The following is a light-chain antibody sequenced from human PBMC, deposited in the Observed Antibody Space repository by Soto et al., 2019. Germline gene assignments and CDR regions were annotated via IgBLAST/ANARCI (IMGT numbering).Light chain of an antibody. J-gene: IGKJ2*01. Sequence: DIHMTQSPSTLSASVGDRVTITCRASQSISIWLAWYQQKPGKAPNLLIYKASTLESGVPSRFSGSGSGTEFTLTISSLQPDDFATYYCQQYNSYLGTFGQGTKVDIK. CDR3: QQYNSYLGT. CDR1: QSISIW. V-gene: IGKV1-5*03. CDR2: KAS.